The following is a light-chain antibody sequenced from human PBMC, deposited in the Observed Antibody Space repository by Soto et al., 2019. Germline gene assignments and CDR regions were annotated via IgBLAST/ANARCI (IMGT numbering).Light chain of an antibody. J-gene: IGLJ2*01. CDR2: GNT. Sequence: QSVVTQSPSVSGAPGQRVTISCTGSSSNIGAGYDVHWYQQLPGTAPKLLIYGNTNRPSGVPDRFSGSKSGTSASLAITGLQTEDEADYYCQSYDSSLRGVLFGGGTKLTVL. V-gene: IGLV1-40*01. CDR1: SSNIGAGYD. CDR3: QSYDSSLRGVL.